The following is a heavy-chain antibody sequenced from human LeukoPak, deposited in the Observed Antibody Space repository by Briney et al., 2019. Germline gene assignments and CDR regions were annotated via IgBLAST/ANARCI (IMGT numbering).Heavy chain of an antibody. CDR2: IKQDGSEK. Sequence: GGSLRLSCAASGFTVSSNYMSWVRQAPGKGLERVANIKQDGSEKNYVDSVKGRFTISRDNARKSLYLQMNSLRAEDTAVYYCARDTLYFDTSGSLTYWGQGTLVTVSS. D-gene: IGHD3-22*01. CDR3: ARDTLYFDTSGSLTY. V-gene: IGHV3-7*01. J-gene: IGHJ4*02. CDR1: GFTVSSNY.